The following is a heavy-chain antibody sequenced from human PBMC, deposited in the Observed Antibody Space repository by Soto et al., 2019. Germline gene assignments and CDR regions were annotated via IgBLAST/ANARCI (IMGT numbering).Heavy chain of an antibody. CDR3: ARGDSTDCSNGVCSFFYNHDMDV. V-gene: IGHV1-2*04. J-gene: IGHJ6*02. CDR1: GYSFTDYH. CDR2: INPKSGGT. D-gene: IGHD2-8*01. Sequence: ASVKVSCKASGYSFTDYHIHWMRQAPGQGLEWLGRINPKSGGTSTAQKFQGWVTMTTDTSISTASMELTRLTSDDTAIYYCARGDSTDCSNGVCSFFYNHDMDVWGQGTTVTVSS.